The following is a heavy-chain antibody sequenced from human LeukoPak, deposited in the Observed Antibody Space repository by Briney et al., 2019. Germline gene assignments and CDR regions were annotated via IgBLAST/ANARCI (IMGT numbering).Heavy chain of an antibody. CDR2: IGSSSSYI. D-gene: IGHD4-17*01. CDR3: ASKGTLTTWVH. V-gene: IGHV3-21*01. CDR1: GFTFSSYS. Sequence: GGSLRLSCAASGFTFSSYSMNWVRQAPGKGLEWVSSIGSSSSYIYYADSVKGRFTISRDNAKNSLHLQMNSLRAEDTAVYYCASKGTLTTWVHWGQGTLVTVSS. J-gene: IGHJ4*02.